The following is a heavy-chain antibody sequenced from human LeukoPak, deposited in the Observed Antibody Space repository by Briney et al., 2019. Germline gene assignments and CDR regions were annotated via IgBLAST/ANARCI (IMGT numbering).Heavy chain of an antibody. CDR3: ARDPTYYLRYGYFDF. Sequence: GGSLRLSCAASGFIFSNSAMNWVRQAPGKGLEGVASINTGSSHIYYADSVKGRFTISRDNAKNSVYLQMNSLRAEDTAVYYCARDPTYYLRYGYFDFWGQGILVTVSS. CDR2: INTGSSHI. J-gene: IGHJ4*02. D-gene: IGHD1-26*01. CDR1: GFIFSNSA. V-gene: IGHV3-21*01.